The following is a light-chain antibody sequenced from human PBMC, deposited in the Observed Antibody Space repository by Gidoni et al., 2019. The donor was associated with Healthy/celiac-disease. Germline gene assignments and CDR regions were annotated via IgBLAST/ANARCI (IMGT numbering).Light chain of an antibody. CDR3: QQSYSST. J-gene: IGKJ1*01. CDR2: AAS. CDR1: QSISSY. Sequence: LQMTQSPSSLSASVGDRVTITCRASQSISSYLNWYQQKPGKAPKLLIYAASSLQSGVPSRFSGSGSGTDFTLTISSLQPEDFATYYCQQSYSSTFXXXTKVEIK. V-gene: IGKV1-39*01.